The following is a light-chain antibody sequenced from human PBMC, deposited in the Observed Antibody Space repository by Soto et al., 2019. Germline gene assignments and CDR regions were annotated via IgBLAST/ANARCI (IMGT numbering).Light chain of an antibody. CDR3: QQYGAPPWA. V-gene: IGKV3-20*01. CDR1: QSVTSSY. Sequence: EFVLTQSPGTLSLSPGERATLSCRASQSVTSSYLAWYQQKPGQAPRLLIYGASTRATGIPDRFSGSGSGTDFSLTISGLDPEDFGMYYCQQYGAPPWAFGQGTKVDIK. CDR2: GAS. J-gene: IGKJ1*01.